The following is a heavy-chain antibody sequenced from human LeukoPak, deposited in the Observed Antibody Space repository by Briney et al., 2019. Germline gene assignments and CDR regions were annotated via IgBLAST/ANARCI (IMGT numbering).Heavy chain of an antibody. D-gene: IGHD3-22*01. CDR3: ARDPTAYYDSRGFYGNGFDP. CDR2: ISVYNGNT. V-gene: IGHV1-18*01. J-gene: IGHJ5*02. Sequence: GASVKVSCKASGYTFTSYGISWVRQAPGQGLEWMGWISVYNGNTDYAQKLQGRVTMTTDTSTNTAYMELRSLRSDDTAVYYCARDPTAYYDSRGFYGNGFDPWGQGTLVTVSS. CDR1: GYTFTSYG.